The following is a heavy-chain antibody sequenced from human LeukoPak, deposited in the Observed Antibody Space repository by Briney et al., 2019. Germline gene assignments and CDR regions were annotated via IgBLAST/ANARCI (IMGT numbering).Heavy chain of an antibody. CDR3: ARDRQQLVRGPHFDP. CDR1: GGTFSSYA. D-gene: IGHD6-13*01. Sequence: GASVKVSCKASGGTFSSYAISWVRQAPGQGLEWMGGIIPIFGTANYAQKFQGRVTITADKSTSTAYMELSSLRSEDTAVYYCARDRQQLVRGPHFDPWGQGTLVTVSS. V-gene: IGHV1-69*06. J-gene: IGHJ5*02. CDR2: IIPIFGTA.